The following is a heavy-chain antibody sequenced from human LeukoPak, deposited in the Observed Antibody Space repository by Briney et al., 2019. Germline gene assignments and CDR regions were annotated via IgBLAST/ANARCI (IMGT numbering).Heavy chain of an antibody. V-gene: IGHV3-30-3*01. D-gene: IGHD5-18*01. CDR1: GFTFSSYA. J-gene: IGHJ4*02. Sequence: PGGSLRLSCAASGFTFSSYAMHWVRQAPGKGLEWVAVISYDGSNKYYADSVKGRFTISRDNSKNTLYLQMNSLSAENTAVYYCAREGRYSYGYYWGQGTLVTVSS. CDR2: ISYDGSNK. CDR3: AREGRYSYGYY.